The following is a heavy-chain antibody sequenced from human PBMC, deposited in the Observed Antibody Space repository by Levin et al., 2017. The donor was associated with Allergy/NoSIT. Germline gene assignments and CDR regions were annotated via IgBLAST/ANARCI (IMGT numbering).Heavy chain of an antibody. D-gene: IGHD6-19*01. CDR1: GFTFSSYG. Sequence: PGGSLRLSCAASGFTFSSYGMHWVRQAPGKGLEWVAVISYDGSNKYYADSVKGRFTISRDNSKNTLYLQMNSLRAEDTAVYYCAKLRVAVAVEYYFDYWGQGTLVTVSS. CDR2: ISYDGSNK. V-gene: IGHV3-30*18. CDR3: AKLRVAVAVEYYFDY. J-gene: IGHJ4*02.